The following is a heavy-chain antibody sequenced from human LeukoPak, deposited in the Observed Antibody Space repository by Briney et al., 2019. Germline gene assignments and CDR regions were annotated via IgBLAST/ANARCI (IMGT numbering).Heavy chain of an antibody. CDR2: IYYSGGT. D-gene: IGHD6-6*01. Sequence: PSETLSLTCTVYGDSLSSSSDYWGWIRQPPGKGLEWIGSIYYSGGTHYNPPLKRRGTISVDTSKNQSSLMLRSGTAADAAVYYCSRRVYSSSSGFDYWGQGTLVTVSS. V-gene: IGHV4-39*01. J-gene: IGHJ4*02. CDR1: GDSLSSSSDY. CDR3: SRRVYSSSSGFDY.